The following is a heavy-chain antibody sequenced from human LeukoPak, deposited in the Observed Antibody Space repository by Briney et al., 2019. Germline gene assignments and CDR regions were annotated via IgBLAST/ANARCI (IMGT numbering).Heavy chain of an antibody. J-gene: IGHJ5*02. CDR1: GYTFTDYY. CDR2: VDPEDGET. V-gene: IGHV1-69-2*01. D-gene: IGHD3-16*01. CDR3: ATEGAYNWFDP. Sequence: ASVKVSCKVSGYTFTDYYMHWVQQAPGKGLEWMGLVDPEDGETIYAEKFQGRVTTTADTSTDTAYMELSSLRSEDTAVYYCATEGAYNWFDPWGQGTLVTVSS.